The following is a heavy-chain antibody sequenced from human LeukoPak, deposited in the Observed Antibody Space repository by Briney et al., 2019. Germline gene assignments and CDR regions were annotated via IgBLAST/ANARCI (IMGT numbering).Heavy chain of an antibody. CDR3: ARAPNYDFWSGYTPDY. J-gene: IGHJ4*02. CDR1: GGSISSYY. V-gene: IGHV4-39*01. Sequence: PSETLSLTCTVSGGSISSYYWGWIRQPPGKGLEWIGSIYYSGSTYYNPSLKSRVTISVDTSKNQFSLKLSSVTAADTAVYYCARAPNYDFWSGYTPDYWGQGTLVTVSS. CDR2: IYYSGST. D-gene: IGHD3-3*01.